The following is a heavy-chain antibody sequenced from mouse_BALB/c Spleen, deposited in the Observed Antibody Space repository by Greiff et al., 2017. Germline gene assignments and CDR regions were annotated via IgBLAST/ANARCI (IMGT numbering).Heavy chain of an antibody. CDR1: GYSITSGYY. J-gene: IGHJ3*01. V-gene: IGHV3-6*02. CDR2: ISYDGSN. CDR3: ASKVFAY. Sequence: EVKLMESGPGLVKPSQSLSLTCSVTGYSITSGYYWNWIRQFPGNKLEWMGYISYDGSNNYNPSLKNRISITRDTSKNQFFLKLNSVTTEDTATYYCASKVFAYWGQGTLVTVSA.